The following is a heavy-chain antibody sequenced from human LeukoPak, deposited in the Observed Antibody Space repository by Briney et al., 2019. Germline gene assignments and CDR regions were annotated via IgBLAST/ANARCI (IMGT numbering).Heavy chain of an antibody. CDR3: ARQGGSTWSHCDY. CDR2: IYYRGGT. J-gene: IGHJ4*02. Sequence: SETLSLTCTVSGASISRYYWSWIRQSPGKGLEWIGNIYYRGGTNYGPSFKSRVTISLDTSKSQFSLELKSVIAADTAMYYCARQGGSTWSHCDYWGQGTLVADSS. D-gene: IGHD6-13*01. CDR1: GASISRYY. V-gene: IGHV4-59*08.